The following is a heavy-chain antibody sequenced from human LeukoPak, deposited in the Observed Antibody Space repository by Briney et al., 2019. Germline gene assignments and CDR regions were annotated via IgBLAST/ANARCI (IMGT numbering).Heavy chain of an antibody. V-gene: IGHV4-39*07. CDR1: GGSISSSSYY. J-gene: IGHJ4*02. CDR3: ARGRYYLKPFDY. CDR2: IYYSGST. D-gene: IGHD3-22*01. Sequence: SETLSLTCTVSGGSISSSSYYWGWIRQPPGKGLEWIGSIYYSGSTYYNPSLKSRVTISVDTSKNQFSLKLSSVTAADTAVYYCARGRYYLKPFDYWGQGTLVTVSS.